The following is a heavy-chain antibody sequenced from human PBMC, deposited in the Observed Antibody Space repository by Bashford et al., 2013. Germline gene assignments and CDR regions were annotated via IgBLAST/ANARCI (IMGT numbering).Heavy chain of an antibody. J-gene: IGHJ3*02. Sequence: ASVKVSCKASGYTFTTYGLSWVRQAPGQGLEWIGWINPYNGNTNYAQKVQGRVTLTQDTSTSTAYMELRSLRSDDTAVYYCARARGYLDPLDIWGQGTTVTVSS. CDR2: INPYNGNT. CDR1: GYTFTTYG. CDR3: ARARGYLDPLDI. V-gene: IGHV1-18*01. D-gene: IGHD3-9*01.